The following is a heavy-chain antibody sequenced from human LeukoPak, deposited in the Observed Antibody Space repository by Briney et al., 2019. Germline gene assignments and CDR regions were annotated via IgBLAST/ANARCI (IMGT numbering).Heavy chain of an antibody. V-gene: IGHV7-4-1*02. J-gene: IGHJ5*02. CDR3: ARQPAAGFGPAFDP. CDR1: GYTFTSYA. CDR2: INTNTGNP. D-gene: IGHD6-13*01. Sequence: GASVKVSCKASGYTFTSYAMNWVRQAPGQGLEWMGWINTNTGNPTYAQGFTGRFVFSLDTSVSTAYLQISSLKAEDTAVYYCARQPAAGFGPAFDPWGQGTLVTVSS.